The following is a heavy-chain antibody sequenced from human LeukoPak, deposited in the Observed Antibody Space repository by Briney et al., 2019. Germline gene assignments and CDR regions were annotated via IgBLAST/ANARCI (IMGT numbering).Heavy chain of an antibody. D-gene: IGHD3-10*01. J-gene: IGHJ5*02. CDR3: ARHSDYYGSGSYYDNWFDP. Sequence: SETLSLTCTVSGYSISSGYYWGWIRQPPGKGLEWVGTIYHTGYTYYNPSVNGRVTISIDTSKNQFSLKLSSVTAADTAVYYCARHSDYYGSGSYYDNWFDPWGQGTLVTVSS. V-gene: IGHV4-38-2*02. CDR2: IYHTGYT. CDR1: GYSISSGYY.